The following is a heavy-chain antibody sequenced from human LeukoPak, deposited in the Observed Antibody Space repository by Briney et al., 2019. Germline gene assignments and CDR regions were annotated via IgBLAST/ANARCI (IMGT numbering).Heavy chain of an antibody. CDR1: GGTFSSYA. CDR3: ARVVVTAYADPGGDY. D-gene: IGHD2-21*02. J-gene: IGHJ4*02. Sequence: ASVKVSCKASGGTFSSYAISWVRQAPGQGLEWMGGIIPIFGTANYAQKFQGRVTITADESTSTAYMELSSLRSEDTAVYYCARVVVTAYADPGGDYWGQGTLVTVSS. CDR2: IIPIFGTA. V-gene: IGHV1-69*13.